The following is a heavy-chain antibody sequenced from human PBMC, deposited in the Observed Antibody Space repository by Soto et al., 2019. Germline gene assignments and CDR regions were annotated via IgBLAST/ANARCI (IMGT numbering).Heavy chain of an antibody. D-gene: IGHD3-22*01. J-gene: IGHJ6*02. CDR3: ARYDSSGYYWPYYYYGMDV. CDR1: GFTFSDYY. CDR2: ISSSSSYI. V-gene: IGHV3-11*06. Sequence: GSLRLSCAASGFTFSDYYMSWIRQAPGKGLEWVSYISSSSSYIYYADSVKGRFTISRDNAKNSLYLQMNSLRAEDTAVYYCARYDSSGYYWPYYYYGMDVWGQGTTVTVSS.